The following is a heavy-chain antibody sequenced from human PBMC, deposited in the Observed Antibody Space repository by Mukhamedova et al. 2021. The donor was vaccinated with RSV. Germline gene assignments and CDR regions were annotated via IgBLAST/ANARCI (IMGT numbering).Heavy chain of an antibody. Sequence: YMSWVRQAPGKGLEWVSVIYSGGSTYYADSVKGRFTISRDNSKNTLYLQMNSLRAEDTAVYYCARDPWELPHDAFDIWGQGTMVT. J-gene: IGHJ3*02. CDR2: IYSGGST. CDR3: ARDPWELPHDAFDI. V-gene: IGHV3-53*05. CDR1: Y. D-gene: IGHD1-26*01.